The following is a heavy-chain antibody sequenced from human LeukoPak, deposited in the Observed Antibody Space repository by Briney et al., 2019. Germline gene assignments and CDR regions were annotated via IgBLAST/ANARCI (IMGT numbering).Heavy chain of an antibody. Sequence: GGSLRLSCAASGFTFSSYWMSWVRQAPGKGLEWVANIKQDGSEKYYVDSVKGRFTISRDNAKNSLYLQMNSLRAEDTAVYYCARDETYYDILTGYSALEYFQHWGQGTLVTVSS. J-gene: IGHJ1*01. CDR1: GFTFSSYW. D-gene: IGHD3-9*01. V-gene: IGHV3-7*03. CDR2: IKQDGSEK. CDR3: ARDETYYDILTGYSALEYFQH.